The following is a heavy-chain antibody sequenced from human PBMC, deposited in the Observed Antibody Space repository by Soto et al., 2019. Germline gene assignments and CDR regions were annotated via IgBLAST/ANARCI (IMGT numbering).Heavy chain of an antibody. Sequence: SETLSLTCTVSGGSISSYYWSWIRQPPGKGLEWIGYIYYSGSTNYNPSLKSRVTISVDTSKNQFSLKLSSVTAADTAVYYCARYSGRTAFDYWGQGTLVTVSS. D-gene: IGHD1-26*01. CDR1: GGSISSYY. V-gene: IGHV4-59*01. J-gene: IGHJ4*02. CDR3: ARYSGRTAFDY. CDR2: IYYSGST.